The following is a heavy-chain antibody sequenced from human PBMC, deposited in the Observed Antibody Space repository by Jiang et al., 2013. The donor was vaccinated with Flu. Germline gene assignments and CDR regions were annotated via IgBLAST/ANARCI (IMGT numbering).Heavy chain of an antibody. D-gene: IGHD2-21*02. J-gene: IGHJ4*02. CDR3: ARVRACGGDCYYFDY. V-gene: IGHV1-69*06. Sequence: GAEVKKPGSSVKVSCMASGDTFSKNTIIWVRQAPGQGLEWMAGIIPIVGTTNYAQKFQGRVTITADKSTSTIYMQMTSLRSEDTAVYFCARVRACGGDCYYFDYVGPGSPGPPSP. CDR1: GDTFSKNT. CDR2: IIPIVGTT.